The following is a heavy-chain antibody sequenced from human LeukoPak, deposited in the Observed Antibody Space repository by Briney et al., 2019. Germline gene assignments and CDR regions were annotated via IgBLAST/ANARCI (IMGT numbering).Heavy chain of an antibody. D-gene: IGHD2-15*01. J-gene: IGHJ6*03. CDR3: ARVLRYCSGGNCYSGGLGYMDV. CDR1: GFTFGNHG. V-gene: IGHV3-23*01. Sequence: GGTLRLSCAASGFTFGNHGMNWVRQAPGKGLEWVSGISPSGDITYYTDSVKGRFTISRDNSKNSLFLQVNSLRAEDTAVYYCARVLRYCSGGNCYSGGLGYMDVWGKGTTVTISS. CDR2: ISPSGDIT.